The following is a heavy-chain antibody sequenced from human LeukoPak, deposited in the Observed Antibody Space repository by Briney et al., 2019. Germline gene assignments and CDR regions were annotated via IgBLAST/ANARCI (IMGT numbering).Heavy chain of an antibody. Sequence: GGSLRLSCAASGFTFDDYAMHWVRQAPGKGLEWVSAISGSGGSTYYADSVKGRFTISRDNSKNTLYLQMNSLRAEDTAVYYCAKERGIVVVPAAGDAFDIWGQGTMVTVSS. CDR2: ISGSGGST. CDR1: GFTFDDYA. CDR3: AKERGIVVVPAAGDAFDI. V-gene: IGHV3-23*01. D-gene: IGHD2-2*01. J-gene: IGHJ3*02.